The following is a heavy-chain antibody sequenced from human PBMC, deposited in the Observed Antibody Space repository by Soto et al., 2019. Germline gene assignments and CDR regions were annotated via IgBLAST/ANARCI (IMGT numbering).Heavy chain of an antibody. J-gene: IGHJ4*02. V-gene: IGHV1-2*02. CDR2: INPNSGGT. D-gene: IGHD3-22*01. CDR1: GYTFTGYY. CDR3: ARRGGYYYESSGYGYSFDY. Sequence: QVQLVQSGAEVKKPGASVKVSCKASGYTFTGYYMHWVRQAPGQGLEWMGWINPNSGGTKYAQKFQGRVTMTRDTSISTAYMELSRLRSDDTAVYYCARRGGYYYESSGYGYSFDYWGQGTLVTVSS.